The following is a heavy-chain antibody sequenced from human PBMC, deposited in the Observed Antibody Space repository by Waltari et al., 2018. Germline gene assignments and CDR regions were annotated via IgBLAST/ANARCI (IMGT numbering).Heavy chain of an antibody. CDR1: RFPFDDYA. CDR2: ISWNSGSI. V-gene: IGHV3-9*01. D-gene: IGHD4-4*01. J-gene: IGHJ4*02. CDR3: ARRGYSNYYFDY. Sequence: EVQLVESGGGLVQPGRSLRLSCSASRFPFDDYAMHWVRQAPGKGLEWVSGISWNSGSIGYADSVKGRFTISRDNAKNSLYLQMNSLRAEDTALYYCARRGYSNYYFDYWGQGTLVTVSS.